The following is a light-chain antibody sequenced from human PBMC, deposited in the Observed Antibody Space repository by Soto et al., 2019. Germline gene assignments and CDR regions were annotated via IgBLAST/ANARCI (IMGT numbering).Light chain of an antibody. CDR2: EVT. V-gene: IGLV2-14*01. Sequence: QSVLTRPASVSGSLGQPITMSCTGTSTDVGGYNFVSWYQQHPDKAPKLLIYEVTNRPSGVSNPFSGSQSGNTASLTISGLQAEDEVDYYCRSYTSTVSPVFGNGTKVTVL. CDR3: RSYTSTVSPV. J-gene: IGLJ1*01. CDR1: STDVGGYNF.